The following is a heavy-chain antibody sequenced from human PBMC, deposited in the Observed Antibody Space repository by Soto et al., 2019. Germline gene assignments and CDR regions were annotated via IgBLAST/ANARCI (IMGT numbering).Heavy chain of an antibody. J-gene: IGHJ6*02. CDR3: ARASAEGGGGWDNYYYYYGMDV. Sequence: GGSLRLSCAASGFTFSSYAMHWVRQAPGKGLEWVAVISYDGSNKYYADSVKGRFTISRDNSKNTLYLQMNSLRAEDTAVYYCARASAEGGGGWDNYYYYYGMDVWGQGTTVTVSS. CDR2: ISYDGSNK. CDR1: GFTFSSYA. D-gene: IGHD2-15*01. V-gene: IGHV3-30-3*01.